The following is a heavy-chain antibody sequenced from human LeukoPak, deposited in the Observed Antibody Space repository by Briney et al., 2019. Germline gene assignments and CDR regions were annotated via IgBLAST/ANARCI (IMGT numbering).Heavy chain of an antibody. J-gene: IGHJ4*02. CDR2: INPNSGGT. D-gene: IGHD5-12*01. Sequence: GASVKVSCKASGYTFTNYGISWVRQAPGQGLEWMGWINPNSGGTNYAQKFQGRVTMTRDTSISTAYMELSRLRSDDTAVYYCARDGLRSDFDYWGQGTLVTVSS. CDR3: ARDGLRSDFDY. V-gene: IGHV1-2*02. CDR1: GYTFTNYG.